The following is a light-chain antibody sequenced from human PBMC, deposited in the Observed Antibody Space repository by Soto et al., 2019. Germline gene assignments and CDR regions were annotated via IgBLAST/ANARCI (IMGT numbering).Light chain of an antibody. V-gene: IGKV1-5*01. CDR3: QHYNSYSEA. J-gene: IGKJ1*01. Sequence: DIQMTQSPSSLSASLGDRVTITCRASQSISSYLNWYQQKPGKAPKLLIYDASSLESGVPSRFSGSGSGTEFTLTISSLQPDDFATYYCQHYNSYSEAFGQGTKVDI. CDR1: QSISSY. CDR2: DAS.